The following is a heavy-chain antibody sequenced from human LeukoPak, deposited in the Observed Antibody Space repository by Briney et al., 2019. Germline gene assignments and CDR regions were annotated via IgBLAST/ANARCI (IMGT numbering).Heavy chain of an antibody. Sequence: GGSLRPSCAASGFTFSSCEMNWVRQAPGKGLEWVSYISSSGSTIYYADSVKGRFTISRDNAKNSLYLQMNSLRAEDTAVYYCARERRDGYTSLFDYWGQGTLVTVSS. CDR3: ARERRDGYTSLFDY. J-gene: IGHJ4*02. CDR2: ISSSGSTI. V-gene: IGHV3-48*03. D-gene: IGHD5-24*01. CDR1: GFTFSSCE.